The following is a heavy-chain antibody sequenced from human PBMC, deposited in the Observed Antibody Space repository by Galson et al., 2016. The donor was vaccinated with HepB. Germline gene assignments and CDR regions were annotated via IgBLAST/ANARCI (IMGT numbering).Heavy chain of an antibody. CDR3: ARGTLGTTATMAFDY. Sequence: SETLSLTCDVSGGSIMSDSWWSWVRQPPGKGLEWLGEIYQTGTANYNPSFTSRATMSVDKSKNQFSLRLASVTAADTAMYYCARGTLGTTATMAFDYWGQGTLVTVSS. CDR1: GGSIMSDSW. D-gene: IGHD1/OR15-1a*01. CDR2: IYQTGTA. V-gene: IGHV4-4*02. J-gene: IGHJ4*02.